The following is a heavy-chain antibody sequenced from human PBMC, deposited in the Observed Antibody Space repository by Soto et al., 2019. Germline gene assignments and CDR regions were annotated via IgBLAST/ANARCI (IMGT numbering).Heavy chain of an antibody. D-gene: IGHD3-10*01. Sequence: QVQLQQWGAGLLKPSETLSLTCAVYGGSFSGYYWSWIRQPPGKGLEWIGEINHSGSTNYNPSLKSRVTISVDTSKNQFSLKLSSLTAADTAVYYCARLRGEWPALWFGDFDYWGQGTLVTVSS. V-gene: IGHV4-34*01. CDR2: INHSGST. CDR1: GGSFSGYY. CDR3: ARLRGEWPALWFGDFDY. J-gene: IGHJ4*02.